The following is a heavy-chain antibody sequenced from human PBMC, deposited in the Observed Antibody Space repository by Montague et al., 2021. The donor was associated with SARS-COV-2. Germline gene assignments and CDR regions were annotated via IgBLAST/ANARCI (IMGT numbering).Heavy chain of an antibody. D-gene: IGHD1-1*01. CDR3: ARQDIQLRFDL. J-gene: IGHJ2*01. CDR1: SASISNDIYY. CDR2: SRYGGTS. Sequence: SETLSLTCTVSSASISNDIYYWGWIRQPPGKGPEWIGGSRYGGTSYYNPSLKSRVTISIDTSKNQYSLTMTAVTAADTAVYFCARQDIQLRFDLWGRGTLVTVSP. V-gene: IGHV4-39*01.